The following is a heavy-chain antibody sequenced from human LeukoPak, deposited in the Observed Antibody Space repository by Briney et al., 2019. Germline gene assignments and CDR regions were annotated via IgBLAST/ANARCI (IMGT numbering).Heavy chain of an antibody. D-gene: IGHD1-7*01. CDR1: GFTFSSYG. J-gene: IGHJ5*02. Sequence: GGSLRLSCAASGFTFSSYGMHWVRQAPGKGLEWVAVIWYDGSNKYYADSVKGRFTISRDNSKHTLYLQMNSLRAEDTAVYYCAREEAEWTGTYWFDPWGQGTLVTVSS. CDR2: IWYDGSNK. CDR3: AREEAEWTGTYWFDP. V-gene: IGHV3-33*01.